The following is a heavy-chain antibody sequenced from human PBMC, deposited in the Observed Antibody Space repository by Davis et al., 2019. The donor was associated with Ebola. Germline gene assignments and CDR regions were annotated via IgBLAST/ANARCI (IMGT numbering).Heavy chain of an antibody. J-gene: IGHJ3*02. CDR1: GGSFSGYY. CDR2: INHSGST. V-gene: IGHV4-34*01. Sequence: SQTLSLTCAVYGGSFSGYYWSWIRQPPGKGLEWIGEINHSGSTNYNPSLKSRVTISVDRSKNQFSLKLSSVTAADTAVYYCARGGEMYAFDIWGQGTMVTVSS. CDR3: ARGGEMYAFDI. D-gene: IGHD3-16*01.